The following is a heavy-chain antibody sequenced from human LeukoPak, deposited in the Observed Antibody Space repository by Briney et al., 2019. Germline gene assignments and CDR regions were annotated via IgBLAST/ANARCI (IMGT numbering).Heavy chain of an antibody. Sequence: SETLSLTCAVCGGSFSGYYWSWIRQPPGKGLEWIGEINHSGSTNYNPSLKSRVTISVDTSKNQFSLKLSSVTAADTAVYYCARGSSYDSSGYYAFDIWGQGTMVTVSS. D-gene: IGHD3-22*01. V-gene: IGHV4-34*01. CDR2: INHSGST. CDR3: ARGSSYDSSGYYAFDI. CDR1: GGSFSGYY. J-gene: IGHJ3*02.